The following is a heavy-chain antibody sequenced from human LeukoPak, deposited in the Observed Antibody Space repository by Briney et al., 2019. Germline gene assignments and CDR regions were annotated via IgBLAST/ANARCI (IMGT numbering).Heavy chain of an antibody. J-gene: IGHJ4*02. V-gene: IGHV1-69*05. Sequence: SVKVSCKASGGTFSSYAISWVRQAPGQGLEWMGGIIPIFGTANYAQKFQGRVTMTTDTSTSTAYMDLRSLRSDDTAVYYCARDHPHDKGYSGYSYFDSWGQGTLVTVSS. CDR2: IIPIFGTA. CDR3: ARDHPHDKGYSGYSYFDS. D-gene: IGHD5-12*01. CDR1: GGTFSSYA.